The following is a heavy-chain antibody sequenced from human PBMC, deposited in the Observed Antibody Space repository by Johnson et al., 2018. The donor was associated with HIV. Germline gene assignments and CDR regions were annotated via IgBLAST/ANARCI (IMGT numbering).Heavy chain of an antibody. V-gene: IGHV3-NL1*01. Sequence: QVQLVESGGGVVRPGGSLRLSCAASGFTFDDYGMTWVRQVPGKGLEWVSVIYSGGSGGSTYYVDSVKGRFTISRDNSKNTLYLQMNSLRTEDMAVYYCARENWNHAGAFDIWGQGTMVTVSS. CDR1: GFTFDDYG. D-gene: IGHD1-14*01. CDR3: ARENWNHAGAFDI. J-gene: IGHJ3*02. CDR2: IYSGGSGGST.